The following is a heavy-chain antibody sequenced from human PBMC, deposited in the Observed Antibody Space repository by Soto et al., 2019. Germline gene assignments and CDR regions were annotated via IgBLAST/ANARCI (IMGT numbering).Heavy chain of an antibody. V-gene: IGHV1-69*13. Sequence: SVKVSCKASGGPFSSYSISWVRQAPGQWLEWMGGIIPIFGTANYAQKFQGRVTITADESTSTAYMELSSLRSEDTAVYYCARDVIAAAGTAGWGQGTLVTVSS. D-gene: IGHD6-13*01. CDR3: ARDVIAAAGTAG. J-gene: IGHJ4*02. CDR2: IIPIFGTA. CDR1: GGPFSSYS.